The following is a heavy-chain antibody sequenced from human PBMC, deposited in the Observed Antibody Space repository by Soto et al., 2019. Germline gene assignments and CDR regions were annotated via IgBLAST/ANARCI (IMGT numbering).Heavy chain of an antibody. D-gene: IGHD6-19*01. CDR1: GYSFTSYW. V-gene: IGHV5-10-1*01. J-gene: IGHJ6*02. CDR3: ARGGAVAVYYYYYGMDV. CDR2: IDPSDSYT. Sequence: LGESLKISCKGSGYSFTSYWISWVRQMPGKGLEWMGRIDPSDSYTNYSPSFQGHVTISADKSISTAYLQWSSLKASDTAMYYCARGGAVAVYYYYYGMDVWGQGTTVTVSS.